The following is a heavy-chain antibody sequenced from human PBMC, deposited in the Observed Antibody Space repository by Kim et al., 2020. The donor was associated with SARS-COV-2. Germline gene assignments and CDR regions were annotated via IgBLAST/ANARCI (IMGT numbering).Heavy chain of an antibody. CDR1: GGTFSSYA. J-gene: IGHJ3*01. CDR3: ARDLRGGEMATIMLS. Sequence: SVKVSCKASGGTFSSYAISWVRQAPGQGLEGMGGIIPIFGTADYAQKFQGRVTITADESTSTAYMELSSLRAEDTAGYYLARDLRGGEMATIMLSWGQG. D-gene: IGHD5-12*01. CDR2: IIPIFGTA. V-gene: IGHV1-69*13.